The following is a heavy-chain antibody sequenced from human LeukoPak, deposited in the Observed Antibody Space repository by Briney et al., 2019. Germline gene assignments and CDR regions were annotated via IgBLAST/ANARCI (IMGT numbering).Heavy chain of an antibody. J-gene: IGHJ3*02. D-gene: IGHD1-26*01. CDR3: ASGDYSGTKPDPIDM. CDR2: ITPNSEAT. CDR1: GYNFTDYY. Sequence: GASVKVSCKASGYNFTDYYAHWVRQAPGQGLEWMGYITPNSEATDFAQKFQGRVTMTRDTSIITAYMELSRLTSDDTAVYYCASGDYSGTKPDPIDMWGQGTLVTVSS. V-gene: IGHV1-2*02.